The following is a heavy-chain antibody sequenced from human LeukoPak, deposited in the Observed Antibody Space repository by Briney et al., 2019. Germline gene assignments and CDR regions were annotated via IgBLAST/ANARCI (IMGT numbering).Heavy chain of an antibody. D-gene: IGHD2-2*01. V-gene: IGHV1-69*04. CDR1: GGTFSSYA. J-gene: IGHJ6*02. CDR2: IIPILGIA. CDR3: ARGLDCSSTSCYWYYYYYGMDV. Sequence: GASVKVSCKASGGTFSSYAISWVRQAPGQGLEWMGRIIPILGIANYAQKFQGRVTITADKSTSTAYMELSSLRSEDTAVYYCARGLDCSSTSCYWYYYYYGMDVWGQGTTVTVSS.